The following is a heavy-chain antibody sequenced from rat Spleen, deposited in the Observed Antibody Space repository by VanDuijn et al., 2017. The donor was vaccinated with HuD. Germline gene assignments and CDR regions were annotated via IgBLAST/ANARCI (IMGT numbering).Heavy chain of an antibody. Sequence: EVQLVESGGGLVRPGRSLKLSCAASGFTFSDYYMAWVRQAPKKGLEWVASISYEGSTTHYGDSVKGRFTISRDSAESTLYLQMNSLRSEDTATYYCARHGVNYGSYNWFVYWGQGTLVTVSS. CDR1: GFTFSDYY. D-gene: IGHD1-6*01. V-gene: IGHV5-22*01. CDR2: ISYEGSTT. CDR3: ARHGVNYGSYNWFVY. J-gene: IGHJ3*01.